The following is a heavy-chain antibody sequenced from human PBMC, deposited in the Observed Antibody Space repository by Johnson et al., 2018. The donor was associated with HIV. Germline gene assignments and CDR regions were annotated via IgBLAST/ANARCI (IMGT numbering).Heavy chain of an antibody. Sequence: VQLVESGGGVVQPGRSLRLSCAASAFTFSSYEMNWVRQASGKGLEWVGRIRSKANTYAPAYAASVKGRVPLSRDDSKNTAYLQMNSLKSEDTAVYYCATERQFLEWLPSHRALDIWGQGTMVTVSS. D-gene: IGHD3-3*01. CDR2: IRSKANTYAP. J-gene: IGHJ3*02. CDR3: ATERQFLEWLPSHRALDI. V-gene: IGHV3-73*01. CDR1: AFTFSSYE.